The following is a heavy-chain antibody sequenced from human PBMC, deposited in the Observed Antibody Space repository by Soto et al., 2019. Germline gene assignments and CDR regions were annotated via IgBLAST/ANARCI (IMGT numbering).Heavy chain of an antibody. CDR2: IHPSGQPI. V-gene: IGHV3-48*03. J-gene: IGHJ3*01. CDR3: ARRASR. D-gene: IGHD1-26*01. CDR1: GFTFSSSE. Sequence: EVQLVESGGGLIQPGGSLRLSCAASGFTFSSSEMSWVRQAPGKGLEWVSYIHPSGQPIFYADSVKGRFTISRDNAKNSLHLQMSSLRAEDSAVYYCARRASRWGQGTMVTVSS.